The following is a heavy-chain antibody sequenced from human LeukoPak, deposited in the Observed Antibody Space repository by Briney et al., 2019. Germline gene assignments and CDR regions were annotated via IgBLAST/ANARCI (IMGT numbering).Heavy chain of an antibody. Sequence: PVGSLCHSCAASGFTFSDYYMSWIRQAPGKGLEWVSYISSSSRYTNYADSVKGRFTISRDNAKNSLYLQMNSLRAEDTAVYYCARDHKYYYGSGSPFGMDVWGPRTLLTVSS. CDR2: ISSSSRYT. V-gene: IGHV3-11*05. D-gene: IGHD3-10*01. CDR3: ARDHKYYYGSGSPFGMDV. J-gene: IGHJ4*01. CDR1: GFTFSDYY.